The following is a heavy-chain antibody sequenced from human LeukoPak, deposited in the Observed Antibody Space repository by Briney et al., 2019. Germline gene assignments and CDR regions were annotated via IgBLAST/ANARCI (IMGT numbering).Heavy chain of an antibody. V-gene: IGHV4-61*02. J-gene: IGHJ5*02. D-gene: IGHD3-22*01. Sequence: TLSLTGTVSGGSISSGSYYWSWIRQPAGKGLEWIGRIYTSGSTNYNPSLKSGVTISVDTSKNQFSLKLSSVTAADTAVYYCARDYYDSSGYYRGNWFDPWGQGTLVTVSS. CDR2: IYTSGST. CDR3: ARDYYDSSGYYRGNWFDP. CDR1: GGSISSGSYY.